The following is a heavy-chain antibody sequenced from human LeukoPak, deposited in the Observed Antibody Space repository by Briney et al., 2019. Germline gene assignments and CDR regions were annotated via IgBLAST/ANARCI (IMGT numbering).Heavy chain of an antibody. CDR1: GFTFSRYS. J-gene: IGHJ3*02. CDR3: ARTFVVVTAEDAFDI. CDR2: ITSSSSYI. V-gene: IGHV3-21*01. D-gene: IGHD2-21*02. Sequence: GGSLRLSCAASGFTFSRYSINWVRQAPGRGLEWVSSITSSSSYIYYADSVKGRFTISRDNDKNSLYLQMNSLRAEDTAVYYCARTFVVVTAEDAFDIWGQGTMVTVSS.